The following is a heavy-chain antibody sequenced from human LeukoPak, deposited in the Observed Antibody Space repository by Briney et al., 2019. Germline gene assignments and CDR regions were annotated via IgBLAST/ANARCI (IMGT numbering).Heavy chain of an antibody. Sequence: GASVKVSCKASGYTFTMYAIHWMRQAPGQRPEWMGWIHGGTGYTKYSQEFQGRVAITRDTSASTAYMELSSLRSEDTAVYYCATHPESLYWGQGTLVTVSS. V-gene: IGHV1-3*01. CDR3: ATHPESLY. CDR2: IHGGTGYT. CDR1: GYTFTMYA. J-gene: IGHJ4*02.